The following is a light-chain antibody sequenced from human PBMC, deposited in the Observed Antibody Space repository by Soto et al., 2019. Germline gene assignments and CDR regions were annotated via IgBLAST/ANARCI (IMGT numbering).Light chain of an antibody. CDR3: QQYYSTPFT. V-gene: IGKV4-1*01. CDR1: QSVLYSSNNKNY. CDR2: WAS. Sequence: DIVMTQSPDSLAVSLGERATINCKSSQSVLYSSNNKNYLAWYQQKPGQPPKLLIYWASTRESGVPDRFSGSGSGTDCTLTIISLQAEDVAVYYCQQYYSTPFTFGPGTKVDIK. J-gene: IGKJ3*01.